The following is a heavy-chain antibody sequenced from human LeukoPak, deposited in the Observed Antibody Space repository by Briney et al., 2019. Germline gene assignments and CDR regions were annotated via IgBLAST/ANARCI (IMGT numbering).Heavy chain of an antibody. Sequence: GGSLRLSCADSGFTFSSYSMKWVRQAPGKGLEWVSSISSSSSYIYYADSVKGRFTISRDNAKNSLYLQMNSLRAEDTAVYYCARVFGAGYSDYWGQGTLVTVSS. CDR3: ARVFGAGYSDY. D-gene: IGHD4/OR15-4a*01. V-gene: IGHV3-21*01. CDR2: ISSSSSYI. J-gene: IGHJ4*02. CDR1: GFTFSSYS.